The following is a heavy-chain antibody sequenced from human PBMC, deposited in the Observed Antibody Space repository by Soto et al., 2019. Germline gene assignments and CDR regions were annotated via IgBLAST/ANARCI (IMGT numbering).Heavy chain of an antibody. CDR2: INAGNGNP. V-gene: IGHV1-3*01. Sequence: WASVKVSCKASGYTFTTYAIHWVRQAPGQTLEWMGWINAGNGNPKYSQKFQGRVTITRDTSASTAYMELSSLSSEDTAVYFCARVLLGSGTYYNTFDFWGQGTLVTVSS. J-gene: IGHJ4*02. CDR3: ARVLLGSGTYYNTFDF. CDR1: GYTFTTYA. D-gene: IGHD3-10*01.